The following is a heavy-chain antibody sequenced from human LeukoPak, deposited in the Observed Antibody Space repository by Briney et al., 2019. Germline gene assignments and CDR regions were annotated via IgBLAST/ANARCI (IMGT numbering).Heavy chain of an antibody. CDR3: ARDWLRNDVSSAFDI. D-gene: IGHD1-1*01. CDR1: GYTFTGYY. V-gene: IGHV1-2*02. J-gene: IGHJ3*02. Sequence: GASVKVSCKASGYTFTGYYMHWVRQAPGQGLEWMGWINPNSGGTNYAQKFQGRVTMTRDTSISTAYMELSRLRSDDTAVYYCARDWLRNDVSSAFDIWGQGTMVTVSS. CDR2: INPNSGGT.